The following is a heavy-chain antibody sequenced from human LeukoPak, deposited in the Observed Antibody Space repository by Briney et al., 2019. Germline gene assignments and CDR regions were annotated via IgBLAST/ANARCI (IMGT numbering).Heavy chain of an antibody. CDR3: ARGVIAARLSGVY. Sequence: ATVKVSCKASGYTFTSYDINWVRQATGQGLEWMGWMNPNSGNTGYAQKFQGRVTMTRNTSISTAYMELSSLRSEDTAVYYCARGVIAARLSGVYWGQGTLVTVSS. D-gene: IGHD6-6*01. V-gene: IGHV1-8*01. CDR1: GYTFTSYD. CDR2: MNPNSGNT. J-gene: IGHJ4*02.